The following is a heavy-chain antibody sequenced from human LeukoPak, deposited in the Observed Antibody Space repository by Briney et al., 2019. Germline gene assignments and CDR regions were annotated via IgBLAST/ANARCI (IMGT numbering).Heavy chain of an antibody. CDR3: VRDPIGPDSSGWYIA. CDR1: GFTFSSYG. J-gene: IGHJ5*02. V-gene: IGHV3-23*01. CDR2: ISGSGGST. D-gene: IGHD6-19*01. Sequence: GGSLRLSCAASGFTFSSYGMSWVRQAPGKGLEWVSAISGSGGSTYYADSVKGRFTISRDNSKNTLYLQMNSLRAEDTAVYYCVRDPIGPDSSGWYIAWGQGTLVTVSS.